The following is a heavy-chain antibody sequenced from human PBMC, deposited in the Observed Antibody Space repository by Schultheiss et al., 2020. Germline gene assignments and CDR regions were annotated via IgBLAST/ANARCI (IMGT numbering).Heavy chain of an antibody. J-gene: IGHJ3*02. CDR1: GFTFDDYA. CDR3: AKVSSIAVAEGAFDI. V-gene: IGHV3-9*01. Sequence: GGSLRLSCAASGFTFDDYAMHWVRQAPGKGLEWVSGISWNSGSIGYADSVKGRFTISRDNAKNSLYLQMNSLRAEDTALYYCAKVSSIAVAEGAFDIWGQGTMVTVSS. D-gene: IGHD6-19*01. CDR2: ISWNSGSI.